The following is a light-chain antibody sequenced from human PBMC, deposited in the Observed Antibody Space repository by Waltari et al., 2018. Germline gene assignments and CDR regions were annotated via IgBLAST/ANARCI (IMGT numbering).Light chain of an antibody. J-gene: IGLJ6*01. CDR2: YNN. Sequence: QSVLSQPPSTSGTPGQRVTISCSGTSFNIGSHTVSWYQQLPGTAPNLLIYYNNQRPSGVPDRFSGSKAGTSASLAISGLQSEDEADYDCAAWDDSLNGNVFGSGTKVTVL. CDR3: AAWDDSLNGNV. V-gene: IGLV1-44*01. CDR1: SFNIGSHT.